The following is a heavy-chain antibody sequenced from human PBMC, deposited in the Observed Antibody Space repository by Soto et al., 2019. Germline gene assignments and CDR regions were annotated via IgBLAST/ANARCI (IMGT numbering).Heavy chain of an antibody. CDR3: ARARAVRIPGDWFDP. CDR1: GASLSDNY. CDR2: INHSGSA. J-gene: IGHJ5*02. V-gene: IGHV4-34*01. D-gene: IGHD2-2*02. Sequence: PSETLFLTCAVYGASLSDNYCNWLRQPPGKGLEWIGEINHSGSANYNPSLKSRVTISVDTSKNQFSLQLNSVTAADTAVYYCARARAVRIPGDWFDPWGQGTLVTVSS.